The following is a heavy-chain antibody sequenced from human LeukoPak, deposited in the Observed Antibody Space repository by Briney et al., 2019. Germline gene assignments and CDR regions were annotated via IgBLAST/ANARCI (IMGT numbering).Heavy chain of an antibody. CDR1: GYTFTSYD. D-gene: IGHD6-19*01. V-gene: IGHV1-8*01. Sequence: GASVKVSCKASGYTFTSYDINWVRQATGQGLEWMGWMNPNSGNTGYAQKFQGRVTMTRNTSISTAYMELSSLRSEDTDVYYCARIMYSSGWWSLYYYGMDVWGQRTTVTVSS. J-gene: IGHJ6*02. CDR3: ARIMYSSGWWSLYYYGMDV. CDR2: MNPNSGNT.